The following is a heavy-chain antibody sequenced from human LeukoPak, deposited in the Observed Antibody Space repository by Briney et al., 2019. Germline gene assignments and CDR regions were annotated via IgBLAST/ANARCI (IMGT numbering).Heavy chain of an antibody. Sequence: ASVKVSCKVSGYTLTELSMHWVRQAPGKGLEWMGGFDPEDGETIYAQKFQGRVTMTEDTSTDTAYMELSSLRSEDTAVYYCATGIQLWLLFDYWGQGTLVTVSS. CDR1: GYTLTELS. V-gene: IGHV1-24*01. J-gene: IGHJ4*02. CDR2: FDPEDGET. D-gene: IGHD5-18*01. CDR3: ATGIQLWLLFDY.